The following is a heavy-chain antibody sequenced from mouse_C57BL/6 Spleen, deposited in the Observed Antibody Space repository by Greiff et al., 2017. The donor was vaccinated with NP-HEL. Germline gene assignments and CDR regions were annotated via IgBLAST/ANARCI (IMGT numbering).Heavy chain of an antibody. CDR2: ISNLAYSI. V-gene: IGHV5-15*04. D-gene: IGHD1-1*01. Sequence: DVMLVESGGGLVQPGGSLKLSCAASGFTFSDYGMAWVRQAPRKGPEWVAFISNLAYSIYYADTVTGRFTISRENAKNTLYLEMSSLRSEDTAMYYCARRGSSYGGFAYWGQGTLVTVSA. J-gene: IGHJ3*01. CDR3: ARRGSSYGGFAY. CDR1: GFTFSDYG.